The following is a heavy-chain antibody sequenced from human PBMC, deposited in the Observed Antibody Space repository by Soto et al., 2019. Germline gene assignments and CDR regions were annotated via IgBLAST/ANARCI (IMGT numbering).Heavy chain of an antibody. Sequence: QVQLVQSGAEVKKPGSSVKVSCKASGGTFSSYTISWVRQAPGQGLEWMGRIIPILGIANYAQKFRGRVTITADKSTSTAYMELSSLRSEDTAVYYCATLNLLGGYYFDYWGQGTLVTVSS. CDR3: ATLNLLGGYYFDY. D-gene: IGHD1-26*01. CDR1: GGTFSSYT. V-gene: IGHV1-69*02. J-gene: IGHJ4*02. CDR2: IIPILGIA.